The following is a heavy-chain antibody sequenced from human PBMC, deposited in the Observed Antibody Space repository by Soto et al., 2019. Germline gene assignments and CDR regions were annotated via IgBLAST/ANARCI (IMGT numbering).Heavy chain of an antibody. D-gene: IGHD4-17*01. J-gene: IGHJ3*02. CDR1: GFTVSSNY. V-gene: IGHV3-66*01. CDR3: ARDAATGYGDYVGSGTFDI. CDR2: IYSGGST. Sequence: GGSLRLSCAASGFTVSSNYMSWVRQAPGKGLEWVSVIYSGGSTYYADSVKGRFTISRDNSKNTLYLQMNSLRAEDTAVYYCARDAATGYGDYVGSGTFDIWGQGTMVTVSS.